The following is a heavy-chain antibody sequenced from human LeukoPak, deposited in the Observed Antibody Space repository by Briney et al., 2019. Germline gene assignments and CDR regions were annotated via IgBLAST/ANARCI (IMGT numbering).Heavy chain of an antibody. CDR3: ARGRSSWYGTRTDAFDI. D-gene: IGHD6-13*01. CDR2: INPNSGGT. V-gene: IGHV1-2*02. J-gene: IGHJ3*02. CDR1: GYTFTCYY. Sequence: GASVKVSCKASGYTFTCYYMHWVRQAPGQGLEWMGWINPNSGGTNYAQKFQGRVTMTRDTSISTAYMELSRLRSDDTAVYYCARGRSSWYGTRTDAFDIWGQGTMVTVSS.